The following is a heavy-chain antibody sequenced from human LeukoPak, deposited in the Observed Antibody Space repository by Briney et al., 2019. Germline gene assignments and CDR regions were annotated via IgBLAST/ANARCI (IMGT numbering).Heavy chain of an antibody. Sequence: GGSLRLSCVASGFTFSSYAMSWVRQAPGKGLEWVSAISGSGGSTYYADSVKGRFTISRDNSKNTLYLQMNSLRAEDTAVYYCAKLDYDFWSGYPGLDYWGQGTLVTVSS. D-gene: IGHD3-3*01. J-gene: IGHJ4*02. CDR2: ISGSGGST. CDR1: GFTFSSYA. CDR3: AKLDYDFWSGYPGLDY. V-gene: IGHV3-23*01.